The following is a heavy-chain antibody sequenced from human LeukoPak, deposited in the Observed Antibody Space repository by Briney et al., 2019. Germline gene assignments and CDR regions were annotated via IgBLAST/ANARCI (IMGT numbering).Heavy chain of an antibody. CDR3: ARDRGTYYDYVWGSFNWFDP. CDR1: GTSINRGTHY. V-gene: IGHV4-61*02. CDR2: VYATGNT. D-gene: IGHD3-16*01. J-gene: IGHJ5*02. Sequence: SETLSLTCSVSGTSINRGTHYWSWVRQAAGKGLEWIGRVYATGNTNYNPSLWSRLSISIDTSRNQFSLRLGSVTAADTAIYYCARDRGTYYDYVWGSFNWFDPWGQGTLVTVSS.